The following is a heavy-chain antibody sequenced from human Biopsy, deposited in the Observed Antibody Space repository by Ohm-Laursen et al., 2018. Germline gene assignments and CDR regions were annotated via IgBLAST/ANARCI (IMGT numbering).Heavy chain of an antibody. Sequence: GASVKVSCKVSGYSFTSYYMHWVRQAPGQGLEWMGMINPSGSTTSYLQIFQGRVTMTRDTSKSTVYMELSSLRSADTAVYFCARNTGWYGDLYYFDYWGQGTLVTVSS. CDR2: INPSGSTT. V-gene: IGHV1-46*01. D-gene: IGHD6-19*01. CDR3: ARNTGWYGDLYYFDY. J-gene: IGHJ4*02. CDR1: GYSFTSYY.